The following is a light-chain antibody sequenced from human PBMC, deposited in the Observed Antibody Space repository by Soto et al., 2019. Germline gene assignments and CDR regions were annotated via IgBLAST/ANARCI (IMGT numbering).Light chain of an antibody. V-gene: IGKV3-20*01. CDR3: QQYDISPNT. CDR1: QSVSSTY. CDR2: AAS. Sequence: EIVLTQSPGTLSLSPGERATLSCRASQSVSSTYFAWYQQKPGQAPRLLINAASNRATGIPDRFSGSGSGTDFTLTISRLEPEDFAVYYCQQYDISPNTFGQGTRLEIK. J-gene: IGKJ2*01.